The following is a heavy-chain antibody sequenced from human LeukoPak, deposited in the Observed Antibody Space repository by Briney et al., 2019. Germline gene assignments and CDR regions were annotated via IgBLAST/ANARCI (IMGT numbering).Heavy chain of an antibody. Sequence: SETLSLTCTVSGDSISYYHWSWIRQPAGKGLEWIGRIINSGVTNYNPSLNSRVTISVDRSKNQFSLRLTSVTAADTAVYYCGTSEVGSSSYESYDYWGQGTQVTVSA. D-gene: IGHD1-26*01. J-gene: IGHJ4*02. CDR2: IINSGVT. CDR3: GTSEVGSSSYESYDY. V-gene: IGHV4-4*07. CDR1: GDSISYYH.